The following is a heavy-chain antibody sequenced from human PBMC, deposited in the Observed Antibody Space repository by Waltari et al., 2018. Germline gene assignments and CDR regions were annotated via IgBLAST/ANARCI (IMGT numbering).Heavy chain of an antibody. D-gene: IGHD1-1*01. CDR3: ARERGDWTLDY. Sequence: EMQLVESGGGLVQPGGSLRLSCAVSGFTFSNYMMNWVRQAPGEGLEWVSYISNSGDTILYADSVKGRFTISRDNAKNSLSLQMDSLRAEDTAVYYCARERGDWTLDYWGQGTLVTVSS. CDR1: GFTFSNYM. V-gene: IGHV3-48*04. CDR2: ISNSGDTI. J-gene: IGHJ4*02.